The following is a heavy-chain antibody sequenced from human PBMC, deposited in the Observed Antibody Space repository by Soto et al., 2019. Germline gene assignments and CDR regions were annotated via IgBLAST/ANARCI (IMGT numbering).Heavy chain of an antibody. J-gene: IGHJ4*02. Sequence: EVHLLDSGGGLAQPGGSLKLSCATSGFTFGNFAMSWVRQAPGKGLEWVSAISGTGGSTYYADTVKALVTISSDNSKLTVSLPMSRLTAEDTAVYFCAKMRAKSLIAVHFDYWGQGSLVSV. CDR1: GFTFGNFA. CDR3: AKMRAKSLIAVHFDY. V-gene: IGHV3-23*01. CDR2: ISGTGGST. D-gene: IGHD2-15*01.